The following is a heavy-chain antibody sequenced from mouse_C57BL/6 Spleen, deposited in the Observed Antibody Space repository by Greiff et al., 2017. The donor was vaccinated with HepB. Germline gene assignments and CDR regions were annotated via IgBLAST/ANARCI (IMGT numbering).Heavy chain of an antibody. V-gene: IGHV1-85*01. Sequence: QVQLKQSGPELVKPGASVKLSCKASGYTFTSYDINWVKQRPGQGLEWIGWIYPRDGSTKYNEKFKGKATLTVDTSSSTAYMELHSLTSEDSAVYFCASAYYYGSSPYYFDYWGQGTTLTVSS. CDR3: ASAYYYGSSPYYFDY. J-gene: IGHJ2*01. CDR1: GYTFTSYD. CDR2: IYPRDGST. D-gene: IGHD1-1*01.